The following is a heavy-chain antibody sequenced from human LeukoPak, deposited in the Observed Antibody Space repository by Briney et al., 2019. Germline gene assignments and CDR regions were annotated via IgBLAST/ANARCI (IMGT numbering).Heavy chain of an antibody. Sequence: SETLSLTCTVSGGSISSYYWSWIRQPPGKGLEWIGYIYYSGSTNYNPSLKSRVTISVNTSKNQFSLKLSSVTAADTAVYYCAXDRXXXYGDQALMDVWGQGTTVTVSS. J-gene: IGHJ6*02. CDR3: AXDRXXXYGDQALMDV. CDR1: GGSISSYY. CDR2: IYYSGST. V-gene: IGHV4-59*01. D-gene: IGHD4-17*01.